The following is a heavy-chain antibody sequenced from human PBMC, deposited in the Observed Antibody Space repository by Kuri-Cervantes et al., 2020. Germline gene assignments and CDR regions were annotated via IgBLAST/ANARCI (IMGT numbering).Heavy chain of an antibody. V-gene: IGHV4-38-2*01. CDR2: IYQSGSA. D-gene: IGHD6-13*01. Sequence: SQTLSLTCAVSGFSVSSGYYWGWVRQPPGKGLERIGNIYQSGSAYYNPSLRSRVTISVDTSKNQFSLQLSSVTAADTAVYYCARLKASGGSWKDWNFDYWGQGTLVTVSS. CDR3: ARLKASGGSWKDWNFDY. J-gene: IGHJ4*02. CDR1: GFSVSSGYY.